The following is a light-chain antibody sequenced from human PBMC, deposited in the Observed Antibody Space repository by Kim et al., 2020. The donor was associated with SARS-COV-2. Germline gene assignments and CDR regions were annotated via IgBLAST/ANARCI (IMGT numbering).Light chain of an antibody. V-gene: IGLV3-1*01. CDR1: KLGDKY. CDR2: QDS. Sequence: SVSPGQTASITCSGDKLGDKYACWYQQKPSQSPVLVIYQDSKRPSGIPERFSGSNSGNTATLTISGTQAMDEADYYCQAWDSSTAVFGTGTKVTVL. J-gene: IGLJ1*01. CDR3: QAWDSSTAV.